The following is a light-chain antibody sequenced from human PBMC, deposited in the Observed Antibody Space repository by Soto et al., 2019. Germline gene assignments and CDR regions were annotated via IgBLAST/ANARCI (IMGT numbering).Light chain of an antibody. CDR2: GAS. V-gene: IGKV3-15*01. CDR3: QQYNNWPWT. Sequence: EIVMTQSPATLYVSAGERATLSCRASQSVSSNLAWYQQKPGQAPRLLIYGASTRATGIPARFSGSGSGTEFTLTISSLQSEDFAVYYCQQYNNWPWTFGQGTKVEIQ. CDR1: QSVSSN. J-gene: IGKJ1*01.